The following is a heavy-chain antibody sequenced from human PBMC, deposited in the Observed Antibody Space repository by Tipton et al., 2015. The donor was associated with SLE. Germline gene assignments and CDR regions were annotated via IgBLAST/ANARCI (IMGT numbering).Heavy chain of an antibody. CDR3: AMGQWEPALAF. CDR2: VSHTGSA. D-gene: IGHD1-26*01. CDR1: GGSFSGYY. Sequence: TLSLTCAVYGGSFSGYYSTWLRQSPGKGLEWIGEVSHTGSANYNPSLKSRVTISVDTSRNQFSLKLNTVTAADTAAYFCAMGQWEPALAFWGQGTTVTVSS. J-gene: IGHJ6*02. V-gene: IGHV4-34*01.